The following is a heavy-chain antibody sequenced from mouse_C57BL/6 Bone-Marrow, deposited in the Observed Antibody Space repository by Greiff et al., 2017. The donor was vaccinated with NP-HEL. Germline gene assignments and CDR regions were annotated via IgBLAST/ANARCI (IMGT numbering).Heavy chain of an antibody. CDR2: IHPNSGST. CDR1: GYTFTSYW. Sequence: QVQLKQPGAELVKPGASVQLSCKASGYTFTSYWMHWVKQRPGQGLEWIGMIHPNSGSTNYNEKFKSKATLTVDKSSSTAYMQLSSLTSEDSAVYYCARRGAYYTYFDYWGQGTTLTVSS. J-gene: IGHJ2*01. V-gene: IGHV1-64*01. D-gene: IGHD2-12*01. CDR3: ARRGAYYTYFDY.